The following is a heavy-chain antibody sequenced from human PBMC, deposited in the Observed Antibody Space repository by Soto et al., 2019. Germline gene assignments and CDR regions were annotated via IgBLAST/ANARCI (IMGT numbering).Heavy chain of an antibody. CDR3: ASPTWPFGMDV. CDR1: GSTFTSYW. V-gene: IGHV5-51*01. J-gene: IGHJ6*02. D-gene: IGHD3-16*01. Sequence: GESLNISCKGSGSTFTSYWIGWVRQMPGKGLEWMGIIYPGDSDTRYSPSFQGQVTISADKSISTAYLQWSSLKASDTAMYYCASPTWPFGMDVWGQGTTVTVSS. CDR2: IYPGDSDT.